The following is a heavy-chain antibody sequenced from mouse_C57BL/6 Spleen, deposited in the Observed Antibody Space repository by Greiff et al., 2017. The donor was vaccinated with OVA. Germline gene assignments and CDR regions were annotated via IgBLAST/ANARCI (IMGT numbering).Heavy chain of an antibody. Sequence: EVKLLESGAELVKPGASVKLSCTASGFNIKDYYMHWVKQRTEQGLEWIGRIDPEDGETKYATKFQGKATITADTSSNTAYLQLSSLTSEDTAVYYCARNYGSSHWYFDVWGTGTTVTVSS. V-gene: IGHV14-2*01. CDR3: ARNYGSSHWYFDV. CDR1: GFNIKDYY. D-gene: IGHD1-1*01. J-gene: IGHJ1*03. CDR2: IDPEDGET.